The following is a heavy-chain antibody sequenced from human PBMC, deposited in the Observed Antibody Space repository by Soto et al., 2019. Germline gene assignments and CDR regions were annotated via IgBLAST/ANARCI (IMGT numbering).Heavy chain of an antibody. CDR2: ISYDGKTI. CDR3: AKDVYGVPGPHYYGLHV. J-gene: IGHJ6*02. V-gene: IGHV3-30*18. D-gene: IGHD4-17*01. CDR1: GFTFSSYG. Sequence: GGSLRLSCAASGFTFSSYGMHWVRQAPGKGLEWVSLISYDGKTIYYADSVKGRFTISRDNSKNTLFLLMNSLRAEDTAVYFCAKDVYGVPGPHYYGLHVWGQGTTVTVFS.